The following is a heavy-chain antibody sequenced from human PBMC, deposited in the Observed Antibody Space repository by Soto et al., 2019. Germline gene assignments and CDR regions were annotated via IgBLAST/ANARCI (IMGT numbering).Heavy chain of an antibody. D-gene: IGHD3-22*01. CDR2: IYSGGST. Sequence: GGSLRLSCAASGFTVSSNYMSWVRQAPGKGLEWVSVIYSGGSTYYAASVKGRFTIYRDNSKNTLYLQMNSLRAEDTAVYYCAKDLGTRIVVGGWFDPWGQGTLVTVSS. J-gene: IGHJ5*02. V-gene: IGHV3-66*01. CDR3: AKDLGTRIVVGGWFDP. CDR1: GFTVSSNY.